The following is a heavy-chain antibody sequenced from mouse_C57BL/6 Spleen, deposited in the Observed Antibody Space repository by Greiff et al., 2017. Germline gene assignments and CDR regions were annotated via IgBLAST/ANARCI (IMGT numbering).Heavy chain of an antibody. CDR3: AKGPIYYDYGGYAMGD. J-gene: IGHJ4*01. D-gene: IGHD2-4*01. CDR2: ISSGSSNI. CDR1: GFTFSDYG. Sequence: EVMLVESGGGLVKPGGSLKLSCAASGFTFSDYGMHWVRQAPEKGLEWVAYISSGSSNIYYADTVKGRFTISRDNAKNTLFLQKTSLRSEDTAMYYCAKGPIYYDYGGYAMGDWGQGTSVTVSS. V-gene: IGHV5-17*01.